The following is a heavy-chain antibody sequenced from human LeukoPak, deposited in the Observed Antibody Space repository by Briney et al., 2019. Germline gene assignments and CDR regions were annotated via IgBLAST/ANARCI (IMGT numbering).Heavy chain of an antibody. CDR2: IIPNLGTT. CDR1: GGTFSRYA. Sequence: SVKVSCKASGGTFSRYAITWVRQAPGQGIEWMGRIIPNLGTTYYAQKFQGRITITTDESSSTAYMELSSLRSEDTAVYYCAREGCSSAACYGIDLDYWGQGTLVTVSS. D-gene: IGHD2-2*01. V-gene: IGHV1-69*11. J-gene: IGHJ4*02. CDR3: AREGCSSAACYGIDLDY.